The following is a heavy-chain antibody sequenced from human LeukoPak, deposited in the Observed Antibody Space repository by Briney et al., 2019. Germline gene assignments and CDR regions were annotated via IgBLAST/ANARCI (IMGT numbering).Heavy chain of an antibody. CDR2: IYYSGST. Sequence: SQTLSLTCTVSGGSISSGGYYWSWIRQHPGKGLEWVGYIYYSGSTYYNPSLKSRVTISVDTSKNQFSLKLSSVTAADTAVYYCARDTAAATVDYWGQGTLVTVSS. J-gene: IGHJ4*02. D-gene: IGHD6-13*01. CDR1: GGSISSGGYY. CDR3: ARDTAAATVDY. V-gene: IGHV4-31*03.